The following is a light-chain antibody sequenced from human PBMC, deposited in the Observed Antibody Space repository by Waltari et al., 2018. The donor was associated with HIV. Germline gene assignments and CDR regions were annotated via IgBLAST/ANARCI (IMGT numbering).Light chain of an antibody. CDR3: HSYASSLGGSGV. CDR2: GNS. J-gene: IGLJ3*02. CDR1: SSNIGAGSE. V-gene: IGLV1-40*01. Sequence: QSVLTQPPSVSGAPGQRVTISCTGSSSNIGAGSEVHWYQQLPGTAPQLLIYGNSNRPSGVPARFSASTTCTSASLATTGRQAEDEADYYCHSYASSLGGSGVLGGGTKLTVL.